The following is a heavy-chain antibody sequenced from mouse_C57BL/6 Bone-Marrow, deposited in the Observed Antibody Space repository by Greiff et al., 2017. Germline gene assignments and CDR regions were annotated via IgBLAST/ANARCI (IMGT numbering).Heavy chain of an antibody. CDR2: IDPSDSYT. D-gene: IGHD1-1*01. V-gene: IGHV1-50*01. J-gene: IGHJ4*01. Sequence: VQLQQPGAELVKPGASVKLSCKASGYTFTSYWMKWVKQRPGQGLEWIGEIDPSDSYTNYKQKFKCKATLTVDTSSSTAYMQLSSLTSEDSSVYDCARYYDGSRYYYAMDYWGQGTSVTGSS. CDR1: GYTFTSYW. CDR3: ARYYDGSRYYYAMDY.